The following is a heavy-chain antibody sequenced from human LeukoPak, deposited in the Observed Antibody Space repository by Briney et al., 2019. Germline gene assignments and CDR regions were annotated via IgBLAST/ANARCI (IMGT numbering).Heavy chain of an antibody. J-gene: IGHJ4*02. D-gene: IGHD5-18*01. Sequence: GGSLRLSCAVSGLTFSRYAMSWVHQAPGKGLEWVSAISESGSGTYYADSVKGRFTISRDNSKGTLSLQMNSLRAEDTAVYYCAKDIAQGYTFGSIEQDYWGQGTLVTVSS. CDR3: AKDIAQGYTFGSIEQDY. CDR1: GLTFSRYA. CDR2: ISESGSGT. V-gene: IGHV3-23*01.